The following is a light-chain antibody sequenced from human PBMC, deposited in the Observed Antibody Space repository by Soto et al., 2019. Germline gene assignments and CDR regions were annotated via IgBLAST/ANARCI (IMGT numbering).Light chain of an antibody. CDR1: QSISIN. Sequence: EIVITQSPATLSVSPGEIATLSCRASQSISINLAWYQQKPGQPPRLLMLRTSSRATGFPARFSGSGSGTEFTLSIGSLQSEDFAVYYCQEYNTWPWTFGQRTKVDIK. V-gene: IGKV3-15*01. J-gene: IGKJ1*01. CDR2: RTS. CDR3: QEYNTWPWT.